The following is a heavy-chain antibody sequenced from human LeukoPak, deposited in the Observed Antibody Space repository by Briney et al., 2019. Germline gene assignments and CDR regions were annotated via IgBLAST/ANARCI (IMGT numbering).Heavy chain of an antibody. J-gene: IGHJ6*02. V-gene: IGHV1-69*04. Sequence: ASVKVSCKASGGTFSSYAISWVRQAPGQGLEWMGRIIPILGIANYAQKFQGRVTITADKSTSTAYMELSSLRSEDTAVYYCARATPYCIAAAVYYYGMDVWGQGTTVTVSS. D-gene: IGHD6-13*01. CDR1: GGTFSSYA. CDR2: IIPILGIA. CDR3: ARATPYCIAAAVYYYGMDV.